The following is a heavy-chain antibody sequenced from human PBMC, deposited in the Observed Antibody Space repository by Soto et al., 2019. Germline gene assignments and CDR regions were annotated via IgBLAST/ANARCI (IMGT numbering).Heavy chain of an antibody. J-gene: IGHJ4*02. V-gene: IGHV3-23*01. Sequence: GGSLRLSCAASGFTFSNYGMAWARQVSGKGLEWVSTIISSGIDTYLADSVKGRFAISRDNAKNTLYLQMNSLRTDDTAVYYCAKGGGNYLDYWGQGTVVTVSS. CDR2: IISSGIDT. D-gene: IGHD3-10*01. CDR3: AKGGGNYLDY. CDR1: GFTFSNYG.